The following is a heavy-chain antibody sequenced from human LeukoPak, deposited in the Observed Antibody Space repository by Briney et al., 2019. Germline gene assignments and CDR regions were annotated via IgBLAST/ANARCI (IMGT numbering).Heavy chain of an antibody. Sequence: SETLSLTCTVSGGSISSYYWSWIRQPPGKGLEWIGYIYYSGSTNYNPSLKSRVTISVDTSKNQFSLKLSSVTAADTAVYYCARGSYHYVWGSYRLNYFDYWGQGTLVTVSS. J-gene: IGHJ4*02. V-gene: IGHV4-59*01. CDR1: GGSISSYY. D-gene: IGHD3-16*02. CDR3: ARGSYHYVWGSYRLNYFDY. CDR2: IYYSGST.